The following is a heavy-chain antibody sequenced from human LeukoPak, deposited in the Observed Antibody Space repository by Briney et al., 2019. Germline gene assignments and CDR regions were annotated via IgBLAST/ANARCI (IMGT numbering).Heavy chain of an antibody. CDR1: GHTFTGYY. CDR3: ARAYSSSWYHFDY. V-gene: IGHV1-2*04. J-gene: IGHJ4*02. CDR2: INPNSGGT. D-gene: IGHD6-13*01. Sequence: GASVKVSCKASGHTFTGYYMHWVRQAPGQGLEWMGWINPNSGGTNYAQKFQGWVTMTRDTSISTAYMELSRLRSDDTAVYYCARAYSSSWYHFDYWGQGTLVTVSS.